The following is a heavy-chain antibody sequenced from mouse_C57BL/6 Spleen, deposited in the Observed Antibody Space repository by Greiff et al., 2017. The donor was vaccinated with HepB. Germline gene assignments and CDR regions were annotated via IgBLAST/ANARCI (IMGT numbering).Heavy chain of an antibody. D-gene: IGHD3-2*02. J-gene: IGHJ4*01. Sequence: EVLLVESGGGLVQPGGSLKLSCAASGFTFSDYYMYWVRQTPEKRLEWVAYISNGGGSTYYPDTVKGRFTISRDNAKNTLYLQMSPLKSEDTAMYYCARRLRLLYYAMDYWGQGTSVTVSS. V-gene: IGHV5-12*01. CDR2: ISNGGGST. CDR3: ARRLRLLYYAMDY. CDR1: GFTFSDYY.